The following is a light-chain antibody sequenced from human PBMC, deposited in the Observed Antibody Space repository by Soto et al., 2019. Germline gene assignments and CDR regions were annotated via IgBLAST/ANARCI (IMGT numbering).Light chain of an antibody. V-gene: IGKV1-6*01. CDR1: QGIRND. CDR2: AAS. Sequence: AIQMTESPSSLSASVGDRVTITCRASQGIRNDLGWYQQKPGKAPKLLIYAASSLQSGVPSRFSGSGSGTDFTLTISSLQPEDFATYYCLQDYLLTFGGGTKVDIK. CDR3: LQDYLLT. J-gene: IGKJ4*01.